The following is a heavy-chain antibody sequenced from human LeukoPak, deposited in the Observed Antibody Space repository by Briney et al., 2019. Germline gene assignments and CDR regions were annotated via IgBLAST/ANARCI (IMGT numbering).Heavy chain of an antibody. D-gene: IGHD3-22*01. V-gene: IGHV1-8*01. J-gene: IGHJ4*02. CDR1: GYTFTSYD. CDR3: ARDYYDSSGYYKGAIDY. CDR2: MNPNSGKT. Sequence: ASVTVSCKASGYTFTSYDINWVRQAAGQRLEWMGWMNPNSGKTGYEKKFQGRVTMTRNTYISTDYMELSRLRSEDTAVYYCARDYYDSSGYYKGAIDYWGQGTLVTVSS.